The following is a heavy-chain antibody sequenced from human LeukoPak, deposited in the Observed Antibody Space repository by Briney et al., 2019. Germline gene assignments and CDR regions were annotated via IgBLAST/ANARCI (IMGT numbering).Heavy chain of an antibody. CDR1: GFTLSSYW. D-gene: IGHD6-19*01. Sequence: GGSLXLSCAASGFTLSSYWMXXXXXXPXXXXXXXAHXXXXXSDXXYXXXXXXXXXXXXXNAKNSLYLQMNSLRAEDTAVYYCARYATSSGSRWLEPWGQGTLVTVSS. V-gene: IGHV3-7*01. CDR3: ARYATSSGSRWLEP. CDR2: XXXXXSDX. J-gene: IGHJ5*02.